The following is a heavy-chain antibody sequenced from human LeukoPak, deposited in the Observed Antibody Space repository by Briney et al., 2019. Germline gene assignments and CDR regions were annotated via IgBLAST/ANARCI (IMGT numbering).Heavy chain of an antibody. D-gene: IGHD6-13*01. Sequence: ASVTVSCKVSGYTLTELSMHWVRQAPGKGLEWMGGFDPEDGETIYAQKFQGRVTMTEDTSTDTAYMELSSLRSEDTAVYYCATVVRSWYFSWFDPWGQGTLVTVSS. CDR3: ATVVRSWYFSWFDP. CDR2: FDPEDGET. CDR1: GYTLTELS. V-gene: IGHV1-24*01. J-gene: IGHJ5*02.